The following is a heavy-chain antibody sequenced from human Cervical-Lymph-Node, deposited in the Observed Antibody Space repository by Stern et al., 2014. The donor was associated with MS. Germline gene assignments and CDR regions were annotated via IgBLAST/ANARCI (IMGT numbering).Heavy chain of an antibody. CDR3: ARSDRLWGSFDY. D-gene: IGHD3-16*01. J-gene: IGHJ4*02. V-gene: IGHV4-31*03. Sequence: QVQLLQSGPGLVKPSQTLSLTCTVSGASISTVGYYWSWIRQHPGKGLEWIAYISYIGSTYYNPSLKSRVSISADTSKNQFSLNLTSVTAADTALYYCARSDRLWGSFDYWGQGTLVAVSS. CDR1: GASISTVGYY. CDR2: ISYIGST.